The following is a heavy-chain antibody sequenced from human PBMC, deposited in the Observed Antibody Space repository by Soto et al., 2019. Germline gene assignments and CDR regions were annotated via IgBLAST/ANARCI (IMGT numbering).Heavy chain of an antibody. J-gene: IGHJ4*02. V-gene: IGHV3-30*03. D-gene: IGHD1-26*01. CDR3: ARHYSGSYYGYFDY. CDR1: GFTFSSYG. Sequence: GGSLRLSCAASGFTFSSYGMHWVRQAPGKGLEWVAVISYDGSNKYYADSVKGRFTISRDNSKNTLYLQMNSLRAEDTAVYYCARHYSGSYYGYFDYWGQGTLVTVSS. CDR2: ISYDGSNK.